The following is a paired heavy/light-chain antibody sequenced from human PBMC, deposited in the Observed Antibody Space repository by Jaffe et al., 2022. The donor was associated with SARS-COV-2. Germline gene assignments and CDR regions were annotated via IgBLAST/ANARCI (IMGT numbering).Light chain of an antibody. CDR2: WAS. CDR1: QSVLYSSNNKDY. J-gene: IGKJ5*01. V-gene: IGKV4-1*01. Sequence: DIVMTQSPDSLAVSLGERATISCKSSQSVLYSSNNKDYLAWYQQKPGQPPKLLIYWASTRESGVPDRFSGSGSGTDFTLTISSLQAEDVAVYYCHQYYNNPAFGQGTRLEIK. CDR3: HQYYNNPA.
Heavy chain of an antibody. Sequence: EVQLVESGGGLVQPGGSLRLSCAASGFTISTYWMHWVRQVPGEGPVWVSRINSDGSSTKYADSVKGRFTISRDNAKNTLYLQMNSLRAEDTAVYYCARGQGGYSDSWYDYWGQGSRVTVSS. V-gene: IGHV3-74*01. CDR1: GFTISTYW. D-gene: IGHD6-13*01. J-gene: IGHJ4*02. CDR2: INSDGSST. CDR3: ARGQGGYSDSWYDY.